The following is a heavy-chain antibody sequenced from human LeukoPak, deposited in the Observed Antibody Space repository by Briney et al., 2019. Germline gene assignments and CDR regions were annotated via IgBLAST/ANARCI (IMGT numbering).Heavy chain of an antibody. CDR3: ARDSLPKHSGSYSGAEAFDI. J-gene: IGHJ3*02. CDR2: IYYSGST. Sequence: KPSETLSLTCTVSGGSISSYYWSWIRQPPGKGLEWIGYIYYSGSTNYNPSLKSRVTMSVDTSKNQFSLRLSSVTAADTAVYYCARDSLPKHSGSYSGAEAFDIWGQGTMVTVSS. V-gene: IGHV4-59*12. D-gene: IGHD1-26*01. CDR1: GGSISSYY.